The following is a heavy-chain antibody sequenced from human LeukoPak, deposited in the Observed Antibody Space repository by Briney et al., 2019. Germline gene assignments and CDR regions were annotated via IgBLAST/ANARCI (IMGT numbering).Heavy chain of an antibody. CDR3: AAVPLYYDGSGD. CDR1: GFTFTSSA. CDR2: IVVGSGNT. D-gene: IGHD3-22*01. Sequence: ASVKVSCKASGFTFTSSAMQRVRQARGQRLEWIGWIVVGSGNTNYAQKFQERVTITRDMSTSTAYMELSSLRSEDTAVYYCAAVPLYYDGSGDWGQGTLVTVSS. V-gene: IGHV1-58*02. J-gene: IGHJ4*02.